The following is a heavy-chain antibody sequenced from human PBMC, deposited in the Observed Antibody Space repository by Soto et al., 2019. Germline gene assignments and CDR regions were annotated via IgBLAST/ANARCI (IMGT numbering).Heavy chain of an antibody. CDR2: ISAYNGNT. V-gene: IGHV1-18*01. Sequence: ASLKVSCKASGYTFSSYGISWVRQAPGQGLGWMGWISAYNGNTNYAHKLQGRVTMTTDTSASRAYMELRGLRSDDTALYDCARGQGYSYELDYWGQGTLVTVSS. CDR3: ARGQGYSYELDY. D-gene: IGHD5-18*01. CDR1: GYTFSSYG. J-gene: IGHJ4*02.